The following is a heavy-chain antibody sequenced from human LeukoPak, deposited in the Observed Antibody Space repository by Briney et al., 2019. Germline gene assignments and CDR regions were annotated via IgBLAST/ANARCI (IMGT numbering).Heavy chain of an antibody. Sequence: GSSVKVSCKASGGTFSSHAISWVRQAPGQGLEWMGGIIPIFGTANYAQKLQGRVTMTTDTSTSTAYMELRSLRSDDTAVYYCARLEYSSSGPWFDPWGQGTLVTVSS. CDR2: IIPIFGTA. D-gene: IGHD6-6*01. CDR1: GGTFSSHA. CDR3: ARLEYSSSGPWFDP. V-gene: IGHV1-69*05. J-gene: IGHJ5*02.